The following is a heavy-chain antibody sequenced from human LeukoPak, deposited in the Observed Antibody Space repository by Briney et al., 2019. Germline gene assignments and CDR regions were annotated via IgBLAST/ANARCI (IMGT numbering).Heavy chain of an antibody. Sequence: AGGSLRLSCAASGFTFTDYTINWVRQAPGKGLDWGSSISSSLYYIYYADSVRGRFTISRDNAKNSVYLQMNNLRAEDTAVYYCATAAGGYYPLDFWGQGTLVTVSS. CDR2: ISSSLYYI. V-gene: IGHV3-21*01. D-gene: IGHD3-22*01. CDR3: ATAAGGYYPLDF. J-gene: IGHJ4*02. CDR1: GFTFTDYT.